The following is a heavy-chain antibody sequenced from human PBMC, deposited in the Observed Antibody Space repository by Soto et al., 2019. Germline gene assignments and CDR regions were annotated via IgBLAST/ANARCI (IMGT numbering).Heavy chain of an antibody. CDR3: AHGAVAGTPTSYYYYGMDV. Sequence: QVQLLQSGAEVKKPGSSVRVSCEASGGTFRTYAISWVRQAPGQGLEWMGESIPIFGTVNYAQKFQGRVTITADESTTTVYMDLRSFRSEDTAVYYCAHGAVAGTPTSYYYYGMDVWGQGTTVTVSS. J-gene: IGHJ6*02. CDR2: SIPIFGTV. CDR1: GGTFRTYA. D-gene: IGHD6-19*01. V-gene: IGHV1-69*12.